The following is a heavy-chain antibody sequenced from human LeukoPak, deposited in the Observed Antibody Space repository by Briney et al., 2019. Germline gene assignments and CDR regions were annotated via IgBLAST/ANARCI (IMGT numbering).Heavy chain of an antibody. V-gene: IGHV4-34*01. CDR1: GGSFSNYH. CDR2: IRHSGLT. D-gene: IGHD6-13*01. J-gene: IGHJ6*03. Sequence: SETLSLTCAVSGGSFSNYHWTWIRQPPGKGLEWIGEIRHSGLTNYNPSLKSRVTISVDTSKNQFSLELSSVTAADTAVYYCARGAQQMVFSYYYYYLDVWGHGATVSVSS. CDR3: ARGAQQMVFSYYYYYLDV.